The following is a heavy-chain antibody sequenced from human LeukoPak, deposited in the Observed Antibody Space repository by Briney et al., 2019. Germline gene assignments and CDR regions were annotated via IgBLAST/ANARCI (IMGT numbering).Heavy chain of an antibody. D-gene: IGHD2-8*02. V-gene: IGHV1-69*13. CDR3: ARGVLGGLVYYYGMDV. CDR1: GGTFSSYA. J-gene: IGHJ6*02. CDR2: IIPIFGTA. Sequence: EASVKVSCKASGGTFSSYAISWVRQAPGQGLEWVGGIIPIFGTANYAQKFQGRVTITADESTSTAYMELSSLRSEDTAVYYCARGVLGGLVYYYGMDVWGQGTTVTVSS.